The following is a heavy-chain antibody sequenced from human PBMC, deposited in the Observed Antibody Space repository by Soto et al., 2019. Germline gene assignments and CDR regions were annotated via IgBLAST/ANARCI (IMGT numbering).Heavy chain of an antibody. J-gene: IGHJ6*02. CDR1: GFTFSSYG. D-gene: IGHD3-3*01. V-gene: IGHV3-30*18. CDR2: ISYDGSNK. CDR3: AKPTLDHHYYYYYGMDV. Sequence: SLRLSCAASGFTFSSYGMHWVRQAPGKGLEWVAVISYDGSNKYYADSVKGRFTISRDNSKNTLYLQMNSQRAEDTAVYYCAKPTLDHHYYYYYGMDVWGQGTTVTVSS.